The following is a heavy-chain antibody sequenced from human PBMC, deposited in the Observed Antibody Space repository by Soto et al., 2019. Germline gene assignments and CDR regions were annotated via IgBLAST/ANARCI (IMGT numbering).Heavy chain of an antibody. Sequence: GESLKISCKGSGYSFTSYWIGWVRQMPGKGLEWMGIIYPGDSDTRYSPSFQGQVTISADKSISTAYLQWSSLKASDTAMYYCARLLCSGGSCYNYYYYYMDVWGKGTTVTVSS. V-gene: IGHV5-51*01. CDR2: IYPGDSDT. J-gene: IGHJ6*03. CDR3: ARLLCSGGSCYNYYYYYMDV. D-gene: IGHD2-15*01. CDR1: GYSFTSYW.